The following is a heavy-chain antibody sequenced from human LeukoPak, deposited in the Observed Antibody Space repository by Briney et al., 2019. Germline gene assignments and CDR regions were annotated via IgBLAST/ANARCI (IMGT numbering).Heavy chain of an antibody. V-gene: IGHV4-34*01. CDR1: GGSLSGFY. CDR2: INHSGTT. D-gene: IGHD1-1*01. Sequence: SETLSLTCAVHGGSLSGFYWSWIRQPPGKGLEWIGEINHSGTTNYNPSLKSRVTISVDTSKNQVSLDLVSVTAADTAVYYCARASSFDKTTRWNPAYFGPWGPGSLVTVAS. J-gene: IGHJ5*02. CDR3: ARASSFDKTTRWNPAYFGP.